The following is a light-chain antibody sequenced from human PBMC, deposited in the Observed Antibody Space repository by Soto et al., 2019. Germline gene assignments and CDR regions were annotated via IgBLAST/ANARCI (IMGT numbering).Light chain of an antibody. J-gene: IGKJ1*01. CDR2: HAS. Sequence: DIQMTQSHSTLPASVGYRVTITCRASQSISNWLAWYQQNPGTAPKLLIYHASTLESGVPSRFSGSVSVTEFTLTISRLHPEDCGLYYCPQYDVYSTFGQGTKVDIK. CDR1: QSISNW. V-gene: IGKV1-5*01. CDR3: PQYDVYST.